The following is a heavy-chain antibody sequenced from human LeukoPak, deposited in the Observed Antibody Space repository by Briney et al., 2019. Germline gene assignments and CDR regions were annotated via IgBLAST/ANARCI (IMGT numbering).Heavy chain of an antibody. D-gene: IGHD3-22*01. J-gene: IGHJ3*02. Sequence: GASVKVSCKASGYTFTGYYIHWVRQAPGQGLEWMGWINPDSGGTNYAQKFQGRVTMTRDTSISTAYMELSRLRSDDTAVYYCARVLRPYSSGYQPRAFDIWGQGTMVTVSS. CDR2: INPDSGGT. CDR1: GYTFTGYY. V-gene: IGHV1-2*02. CDR3: ARVLRPYSSGYQPRAFDI.